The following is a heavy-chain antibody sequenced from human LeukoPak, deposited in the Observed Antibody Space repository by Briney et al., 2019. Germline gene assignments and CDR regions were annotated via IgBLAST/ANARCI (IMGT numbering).Heavy chain of an antibody. D-gene: IGHD2-2*01. J-gene: IGHJ3*02. V-gene: IGHV1-18*01. Sequence: SVKVSRKASGYTFTSYGISWVRQAPGQGLEWMGWISAYNGNTNYAQKLQGRVTMTTDTSTSTAYMELRSLRSDDTAVYYCARDTNPYCSSTSCLLGIWGQGTMVTVSS. CDR3: ARDTNPYCSSTSCLLGI. CDR2: ISAYNGNT. CDR1: GYTFTSYG.